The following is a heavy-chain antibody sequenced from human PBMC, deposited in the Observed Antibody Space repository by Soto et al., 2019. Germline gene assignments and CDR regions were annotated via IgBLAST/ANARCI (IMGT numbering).Heavy chain of an antibody. J-gene: IGHJ4*02. Sequence: GGALRVSCTASGFTFSNYAMSWVRQAPGKGLEWVSAITDSGGSTYHADSVKGRFTISRDNSKKMLYLQMNSLRAEDTAVYYCAKGSAATRPYYFDFWGQGTQVTVSS. CDR1: GFTFSNYA. D-gene: IGHD6-13*01. CDR2: ITDSGGST. V-gene: IGHV3-23*01. CDR3: AKGSAATRPYYFDF.